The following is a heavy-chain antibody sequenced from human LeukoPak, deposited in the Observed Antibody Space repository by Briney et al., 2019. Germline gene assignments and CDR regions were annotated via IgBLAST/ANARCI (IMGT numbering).Heavy chain of an antibody. CDR2: IYYSGST. D-gene: IGHD6-19*01. J-gene: IGHJ6*02. CDR1: GGSISSGDYY. CDR3: ARSNSSGWTTYYYYYYGMDV. V-gene: IGHV4-30-4*01. Sequence: PSETLSLTCTVSGGSISSGDYYWSWIRQPPGKGLEWIGYIYYSGSTYYNPSLKSRVTISVDTSKNQFSLKLSSVTAADTAVYYCARSNSSGWTTYYYYYYGMDVWGQGTTVTVSS.